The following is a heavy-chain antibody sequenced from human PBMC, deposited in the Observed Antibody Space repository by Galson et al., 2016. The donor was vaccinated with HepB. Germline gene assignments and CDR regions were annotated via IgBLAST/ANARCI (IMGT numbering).Heavy chain of an antibody. D-gene: IGHD1-14*01. J-gene: IGHJ4*02. CDR2: IYWDDDT. CDR3: ARSDRYFFDY. CDR1: GFSLTTFGVG. Sequence: PALVKPTQTLTLTCSFSGFSLTTFGVGVGWLRQPPGKPLEWLALIYWDDDTRYSPSLKSRLTLTKDTSKNQVVLSVTNMDALDTATYYCARSDRYFFDYWGQGTLVTASS. V-gene: IGHV2-5*02.